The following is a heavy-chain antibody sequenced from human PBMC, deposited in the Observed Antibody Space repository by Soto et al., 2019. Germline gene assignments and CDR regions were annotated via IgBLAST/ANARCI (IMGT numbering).Heavy chain of an antibody. V-gene: IGHV4-31*03. J-gene: IGHJ4*02. CDR1: GGSISSGGYY. D-gene: IGHD4-17*01. Sequence: SETLSLTCTVSGGSISSGGYYWSWIRQHPGKGLEWIGYIYYSGSTYYNPSLKSRVTISVDTSKNQFSLKLSSVTAADTAVYYCARTSTVTTQYFYWGQGTPVTVSS. CDR2: IYYSGST. CDR3: ARTSTVTTQYFY.